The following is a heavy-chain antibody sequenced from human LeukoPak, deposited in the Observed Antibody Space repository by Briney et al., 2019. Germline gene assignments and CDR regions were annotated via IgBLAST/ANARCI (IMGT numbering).Heavy chain of an antibody. CDR2: ISSSSSYI. CDR1: GFTFSSYS. V-gene: IGHV3-21*01. CDR3: ARSYTHYDFWSGYTYQNYFDP. J-gene: IGHJ5*02. D-gene: IGHD3-3*01. Sequence: PGGSLRLSCAGSGFTFSSYSMNWVRQAPGKGLEWVSSISSSSSYIYYADSVKGRFTISRDNAKNSLYLQMNSLRAEDTAVYYCARSYTHYDFWSGYTYQNYFDPWGQGTLVTVSS.